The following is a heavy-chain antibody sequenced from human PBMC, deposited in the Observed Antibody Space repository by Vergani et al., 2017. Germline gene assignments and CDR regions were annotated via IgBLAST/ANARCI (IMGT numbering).Heavy chain of an antibody. V-gene: IGHV4-34*01. Sequence: QVQLQQWGAGLLKPSETLSLTCAVYGGSFSGYYWSWIRQPPGKGLEWIVEINHSGSTNYNPSLKSRVTISVDTSKNQFSLKLSSVTAADTAVYYCARGGRAMVTRWFDPWGQGTLVTVSS. J-gene: IGHJ5*02. CDR2: INHSGST. CDR1: GGSFSGYY. D-gene: IGHD5-18*01. CDR3: ARGGRAMVTRWFDP.